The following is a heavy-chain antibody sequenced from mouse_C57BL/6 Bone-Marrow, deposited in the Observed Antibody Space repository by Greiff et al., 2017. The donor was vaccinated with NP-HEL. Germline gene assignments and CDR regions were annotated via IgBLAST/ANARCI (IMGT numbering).Heavy chain of an antibody. CDR1: GFSLTSYG. CDR3: ARNFRKITTVVARDWYFDV. CDR2: IWSGGST. V-gene: IGHV2-2*01. Sequence: VQLQQSGPGLVQPSQRLSITCTVSGFSLTSYGVHWVRQSPGKGLEWLGVIWSGGSTDYNAAFISRLSISKDNSKSQVFFKMNSLQADDTAIYYCARNFRKITTVVARDWYFDVWGTGTTVTVSS. J-gene: IGHJ1*03. D-gene: IGHD1-1*01.